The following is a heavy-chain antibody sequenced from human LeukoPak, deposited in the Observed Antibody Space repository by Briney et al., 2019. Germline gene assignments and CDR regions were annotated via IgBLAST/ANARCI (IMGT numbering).Heavy chain of an antibody. CDR1: GGTFSSYA. CDR3: ARGRDGYNYQFDY. V-gene: IGHV1-69*05. J-gene: IGHJ4*02. D-gene: IGHD5-24*01. Sequence: SVTVSCKASGGTFSSYAISWVRQAPGQGLEWMGGIIPIFGTANYAQKFQGRVTITTDESTSTAYMELSSLRSEDTAVYYCARGRDGYNYQFDYGGQGTLVTVSS. CDR2: IIPIFGTA.